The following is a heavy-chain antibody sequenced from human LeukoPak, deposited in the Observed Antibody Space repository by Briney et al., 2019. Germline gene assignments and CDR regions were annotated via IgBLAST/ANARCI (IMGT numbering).Heavy chain of an antibody. Sequence: SETLSLTCAVYGGSFSGYYWSWIRQPPGKGLEWIGEINHSGSTNYNPSLKSRVTISVDTSKNQFSLKLSSVTAADTAVYYCARRLGSWYYYYYLDVWGKGTTVTISS. J-gene: IGHJ6*03. CDR1: GGSFSGYY. D-gene: IGHD6-13*01. V-gene: IGHV4-34*01. CDR2: INHSGST. CDR3: ARRLGSWYYYYYLDV.